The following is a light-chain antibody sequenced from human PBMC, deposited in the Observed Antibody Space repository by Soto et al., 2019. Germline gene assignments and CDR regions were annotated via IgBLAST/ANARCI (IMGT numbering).Light chain of an antibody. CDR1: QSVSSN. CDR2: GAS. CDR3: QQYNNWPPYT. Sequence: EIVMTQSPATLSVSPGERAALSFRSSQSVSSNLAWYQQKPGQAPRLLIYGASTRATGIPARSSGSGSGTEFTLTISSLQSEDFAVYYCQQYNNWPPYTFGQGTKVDIK. V-gene: IGKV3-15*01. J-gene: IGKJ2*01.